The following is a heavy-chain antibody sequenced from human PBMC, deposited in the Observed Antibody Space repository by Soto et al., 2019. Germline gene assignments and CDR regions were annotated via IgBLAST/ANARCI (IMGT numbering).Heavy chain of an antibody. CDR2: ITGSSSYI. CDR3: ARLVASETGYGMDV. J-gene: IGHJ6*02. V-gene: IGHV3-21*06. D-gene: IGHD3-9*01. CDR1: GFIFSSHN. Sequence: PGGSLRLSCAASGFIFSSHNMNWVRQAPGKGLEWVSSITGSSSYIFYADSVKGRFTISRDNAKNTVYLQVNSLRAEDTGVYYCARLVASETGYGMDVWGQGTMVTVS.